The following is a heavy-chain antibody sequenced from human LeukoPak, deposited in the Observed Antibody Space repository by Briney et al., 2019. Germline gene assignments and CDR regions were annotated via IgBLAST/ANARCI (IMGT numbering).Heavy chain of an antibody. J-gene: IGHJ4*02. CDR3: ARDSFYDFWSGLFDY. CDR1: GFTFSSYS. D-gene: IGHD3-3*01. CDR2: ISSSSSYI. Sequence: GGSLRLSCAASGFTFSSYSMNWVRQAPGKGLEWVSSISSSSSYIYYADSVKGRLTISRDNAKNSLYLQMNSLRAEDTAVYYCARDSFYDFWSGLFDYWGQGTLVTVSS. V-gene: IGHV3-21*01.